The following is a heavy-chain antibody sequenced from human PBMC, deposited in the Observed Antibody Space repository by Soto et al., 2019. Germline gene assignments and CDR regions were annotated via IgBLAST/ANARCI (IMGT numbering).Heavy chain of an antibody. Sequence: VQLVESGGGLVQPGGSLRLSCAASGFSFSSYWMHWVRHAPGKGLVWVSRINSDGISATYADSVKGRFTSSRDKAMNTLCMKMNRLTPEDTAVYYCAKGVPAATGYCQHWGQGTMVTVSS. V-gene: IGHV3-74*01. J-gene: IGHJ1*01. CDR2: INSDGISA. CDR3: AKGVPAATGYCQH. CDR1: GFSFSSYW. D-gene: IGHD2-2*01.